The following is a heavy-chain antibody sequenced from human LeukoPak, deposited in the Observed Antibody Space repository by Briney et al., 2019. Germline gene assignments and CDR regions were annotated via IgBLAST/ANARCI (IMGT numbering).Heavy chain of an antibody. CDR1: GYTFTTYG. V-gene: IGHV1-18*01. CDR2: ISANNGNT. Sequence: ASVKVSCKASGYTFTTYGINWVRQAPGQGLEWMGWISANNGNTNHAQKFQSRVTMTADTSTSTAYMELRSLTSDDTAVYYCARGGTTVLTPFDSWGQGTLVTVSS. J-gene: IGHJ4*02. CDR3: ARGGTTVLTPFDS. D-gene: IGHD4-23*01.